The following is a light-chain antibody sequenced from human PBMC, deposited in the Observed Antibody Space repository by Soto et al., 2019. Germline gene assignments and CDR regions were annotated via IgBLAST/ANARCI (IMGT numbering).Light chain of an antibody. CDR2: GAS. Sequence: ENVLTQSPCTLSLSPLERSTLSCRASQSFSSSYLAWYQQKPGQAPRLLIYGASIRATGIPDRFSGSGSGTDFTLTISRLEPEDFAVYYCQQYHTSPITFGQGTRLEIK. V-gene: IGKV3-20*01. J-gene: IGKJ5*01. CDR1: QSFSSSY. CDR3: QQYHTSPIT.